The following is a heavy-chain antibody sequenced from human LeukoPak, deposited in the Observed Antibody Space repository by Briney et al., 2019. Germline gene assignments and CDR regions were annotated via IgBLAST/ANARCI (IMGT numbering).Heavy chain of an antibody. J-gene: IGHJ6*02. D-gene: IGHD1-7*01. CDR1: GFTFSGSA. CDR2: IKGKINNYAT. V-gene: IGHV3-73*01. Sequence: GGSLRLSCAASGFTFSGSAIHWVRQASGKGLEWVGRIKGKINNYATAYAASVKGRFTISRDDSKSTLYLQMNSLKIEDTAVYYCTTDEDWNYARKDVWGQGATVIVSS. CDR3: TTDEDWNYARKDV.